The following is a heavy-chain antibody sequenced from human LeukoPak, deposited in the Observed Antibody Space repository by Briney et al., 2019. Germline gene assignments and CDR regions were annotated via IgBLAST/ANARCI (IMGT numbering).Heavy chain of an antibody. Sequence: GGSLRLSCAASGFTFSSYAMSWVRQAPGKGLEWVSAISGSGGSTYYADSVKGRFTISRDNSKNTLYLQMNSLRAEDTAVYYCAKCSCLRYFDWLRGDYYYMDVWGKGTTVTVSS. V-gene: IGHV3-23*01. J-gene: IGHJ6*03. CDR1: GFTFSSYA. D-gene: IGHD3-9*01. CDR2: ISGSGGST. CDR3: AKCSCLRYFDWLRGDYYYMDV.